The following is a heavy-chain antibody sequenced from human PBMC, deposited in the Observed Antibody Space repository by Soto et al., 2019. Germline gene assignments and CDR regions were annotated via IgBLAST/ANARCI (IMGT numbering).Heavy chain of an antibody. V-gene: IGHV3-30-3*01. CDR1: GFTFSSYA. CDR3: ARVAGSSGWYGGV. CDR2: ISYDGSNK. Sequence: QVQLVESGGGVVQPGRSLRLSCAASGFTFSSYAMHWVRQAPGKGLEWVAVISYDGSNKYYADSVKGRFTISRDNSKNTQDLRMNSRGAEETAVYYCARVAGSSGWYGGVWGQGTMVTVSS. D-gene: IGHD6-19*01. J-gene: IGHJ3*01.